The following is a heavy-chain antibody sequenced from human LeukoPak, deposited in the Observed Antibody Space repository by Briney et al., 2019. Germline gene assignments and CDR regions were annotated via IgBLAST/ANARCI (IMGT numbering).Heavy chain of an antibody. D-gene: IGHD4-11*01. J-gene: IGHJ6*03. V-gene: IGHV3-48*01. CDR1: GFTFSTNS. CDR3: AKETVTPHYYMDV. Sequence: PGGSLRLSCAASGFTFSTNSMNWVRQAPGKGLEWISYISSSGTTIYYADSVKGRFTISRDNTKNTLYLQMNSLRAEDTAVYYCAKETVTPHYYMDVWGKGTTVTVSS. CDR2: ISSSGTTI.